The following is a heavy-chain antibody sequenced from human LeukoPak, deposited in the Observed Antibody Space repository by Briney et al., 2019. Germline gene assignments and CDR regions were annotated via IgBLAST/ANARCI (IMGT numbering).Heavy chain of an antibody. CDR2: MSGKGDST. CDR1: GFTFNNYA. Sequence: GGSLRLSCVVSGFTFNNYAMNWVRQAPGKGLEWVSGMSGKGDSTYYGDSVKGRFTISRDNSKNTLYLQMNSLRVEDTAVYYCAKGSSAYSDYWGQGTPVTVSS. V-gene: IGHV3-23*01. D-gene: IGHD3-22*01. J-gene: IGHJ4*02. CDR3: AKGSSAYSDY.